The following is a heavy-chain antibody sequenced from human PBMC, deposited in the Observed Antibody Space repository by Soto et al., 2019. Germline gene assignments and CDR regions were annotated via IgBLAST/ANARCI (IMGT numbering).Heavy chain of an antibody. CDR3: ARHGSY. J-gene: IGHJ4*02. CDR2: VYFSGTT. V-gene: IGHV4-39*01. Sequence: SETLSLTCTVPGVSITTTSYYWGWIRQPPGKGLEWIGSVYFSGTTYYNPSLKSRVTISVDTSKNHFSLRLSSVTAADTAIYYCARHGSYWGQGTLVTVSS. CDR1: GVSITTTSYY.